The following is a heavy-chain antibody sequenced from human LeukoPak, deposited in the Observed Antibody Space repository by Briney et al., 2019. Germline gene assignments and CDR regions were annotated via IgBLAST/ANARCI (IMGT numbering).Heavy chain of an antibody. CDR3: ARHQNTALVTAVLDY. CDR1: GGSISSSSCF. V-gene: IGHV4-39*01. D-gene: IGHD5-18*01. J-gene: IGHJ4*02. Sequence: SETLSLTCTVSGGSISSSSCFWGWIRQPPGKGLEWIGNIYYRGDTYYNPSLKSRVTMPVDASKNQFSLKLSSVTAADTAVYYCARHQNTALVTAVLDYWGQGTLVTVSS. CDR2: IYYRGDT.